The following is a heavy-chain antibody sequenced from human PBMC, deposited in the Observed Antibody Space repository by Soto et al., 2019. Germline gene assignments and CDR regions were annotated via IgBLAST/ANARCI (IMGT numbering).Heavy chain of an antibody. Sequence: QVQLQQWGAGLVKPSETLSLSCAVYGQSFSGHSWAWIRQPPGKGLEWIGEINESGSTYYNPSLKSRVTISTDTSKKQFSLNLTSVSAADTAAYFCARGSGIVALPGELEDVNYDYWGQGTLVNVSS. CDR2: INESGST. CDR3: ARGSGIVALPGELEDVNYDY. V-gene: IGHV4-34*01. J-gene: IGHJ4*02. CDR1: GQSFSGHS. D-gene: IGHD1-1*01.